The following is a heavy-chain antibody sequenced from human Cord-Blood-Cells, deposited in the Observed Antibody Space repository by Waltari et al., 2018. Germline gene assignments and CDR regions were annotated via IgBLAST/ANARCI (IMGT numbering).Heavy chain of an antibody. J-gene: IGHJ5*02. V-gene: IGHV4-34*01. Sequence: QVQLQQWGAGLLKPSETLSLTCAVYGGSFSGYYWSWIRQPPGKGLEWIGEINHSGRTNYNPSLKSRVTISVDTSKNQFSLKLSSVTAADTAVYYCARHGAGYCSSTSCYENWFDPWGQGTLVTVSS. CDR2: INHSGRT. CDR3: ARHGAGYCSSTSCYENWFDP. CDR1: GGSFSGYY. D-gene: IGHD2-2*01.